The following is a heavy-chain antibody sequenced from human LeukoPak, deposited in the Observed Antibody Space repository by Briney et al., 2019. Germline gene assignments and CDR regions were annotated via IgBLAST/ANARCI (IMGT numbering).Heavy chain of an antibody. CDR1: GGSISSYY. CDR2: IYYSGST. V-gene: IGHV4-59*01. Sequence: SETLSLTCTVSGGSISSYYWSWIRQPPGKGLEWIGYIYYSGSTNYNPSLKSRVTISVDTSKNQFSLKLSSVTAADTAVYYCARDFLYGSGSYSFHYYYYYMDVWGKGTTVTVSS. D-gene: IGHD3-10*01. J-gene: IGHJ6*03. CDR3: ARDFLYGSGSYSFHYYYYYMDV.